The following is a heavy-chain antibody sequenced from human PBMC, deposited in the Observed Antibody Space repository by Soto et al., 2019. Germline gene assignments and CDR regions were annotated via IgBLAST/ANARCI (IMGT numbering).Heavy chain of an antibody. CDR2: INPDSGAT. CDR3: ARGDYGTGGYPFPYFDY. J-gene: IGHJ4*02. CDR1: GYSFTGYY. D-gene: IGHD2-8*02. V-gene: IGHV1-2*02. Sequence: HEHLVQSGAEVKRPGASLKVSCKASGYSFTGYYIHWVRQAPGQGLEWMGWINPDSGATNYAQNFQGRVTLTSDTSIRTASVDLTSLTSDDTAVYYCARGDYGTGGYPFPYFDYWGQGTLVIVSS.